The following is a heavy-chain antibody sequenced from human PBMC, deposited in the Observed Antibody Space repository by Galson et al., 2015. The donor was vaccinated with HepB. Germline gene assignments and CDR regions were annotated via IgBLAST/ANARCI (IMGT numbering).Heavy chain of an antibody. CDR3: ARETAIGAGYFDY. CDR1: GFTFSSYW. J-gene: IGHJ4*02. V-gene: IGHV3-7*03. CDR2: IKQDGSEK. D-gene: IGHD2-21*02. Sequence: SLRLSCAASGFTFSSYWMSWVRQAPGKGLEWVANIKQDGSEKYYVDSVKGRFTISRDNAKNSLYLQMNSLRAEDTAVYYCARETAIGAGYFDYWGQGTLVTVSS.